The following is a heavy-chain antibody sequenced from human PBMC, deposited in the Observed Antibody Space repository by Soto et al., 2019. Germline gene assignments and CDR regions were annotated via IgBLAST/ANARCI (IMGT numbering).Heavy chain of an antibody. CDR1: GFTFSSYG. Sequence: QVQLVESGGGVVQPGESLRLSCAGSGFTFSSYGMDLVRQAPGKGLEWVAVISSDGSNKYYVDSVKGRFTISRDNSKNTLYLQMNSLRAKDTAVYYSAKDRMGAGIRGYFDYWGQGMLVTVSS. CDR3: AKDRMGAGIRGYFDY. CDR2: ISSDGSNK. J-gene: IGHJ4*02. D-gene: IGHD3-10*01. V-gene: IGHV3-30*18.